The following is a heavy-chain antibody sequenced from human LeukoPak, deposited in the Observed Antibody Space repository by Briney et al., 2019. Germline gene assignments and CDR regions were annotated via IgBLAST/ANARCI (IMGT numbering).Heavy chain of an antibody. Sequence: GASVKVSCKASGYTFTSYYMHWVRQAPGQGLEWMGIINPSGGSTSYAQKFQGRVTMTRDMSTSTVYMELSSLRSEDTAVYYCARGSSYQLLSWLLDYWGQGTLVTVSS. CDR3: ARGSSYQLLSWLLDY. D-gene: IGHD2-2*01. CDR2: INPSGGST. V-gene: IGHV1-46*01. J-gene: IGHJ4*02. CDR1: GYTFTSYY.